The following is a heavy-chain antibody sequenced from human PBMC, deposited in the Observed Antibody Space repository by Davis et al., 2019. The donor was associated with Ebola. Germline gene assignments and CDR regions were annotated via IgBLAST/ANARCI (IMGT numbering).Heavy chain of an antibody. CDR3: ARDQKGSGFDY. D-gene: IGHD2-15*01. V-gene: IGHV3-11*01. CDR1: GFTFSYYY. Sequence: GESLKISCAASGFTFSYYYMSWIRQAPGKGLEWVSYISSSGSTIYYADSVKGRFTISRDNSKNTLYLQMNSLRAEDTAVYYCARDQKGSGFDYWGQGTLVTVTS. CDR2: ISSSGSTI. J-gene: IGHJ4*02.